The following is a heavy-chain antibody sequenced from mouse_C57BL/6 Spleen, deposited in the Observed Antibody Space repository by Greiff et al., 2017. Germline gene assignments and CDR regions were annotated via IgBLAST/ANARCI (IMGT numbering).Heavy chain of an antibody. D-gene: IGHD5-5*01. V-gene: IGHV5-16*01. CDR1: GFTFSDYY. CDR3: ARAGLSTWYFDV. J-gene: IGHJ1*03. CDR2: INYDGSST. Sequence: EVKLVESEGGLVQPGSSMKLSCTASGFTFSDYYMAWVRQVPEKGLEWVANINYDGSSTYYLDSLKSRFIISRDNAKNILYLQMSSLKSEDTATYYCARAGLSTWYFDVWGTGTTVTVSS.